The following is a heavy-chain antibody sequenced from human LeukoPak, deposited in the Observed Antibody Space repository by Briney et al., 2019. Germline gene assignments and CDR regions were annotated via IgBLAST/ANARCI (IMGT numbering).Heavy chain of an antibody. V-gene: IGHV3-74*01. CDR1: GFTFTTSW. D-gene: IGHD6-13*01. CDR2: IESDGTST. CDR3: ARDQYSSTWYRGAFDV. J-gene: IGHJ3*01. Sequence: GGSLRLSCAASGFTFTTSWMHWFRQAPGKGLVWVSRIESDGTSTTYADSVKGRFTISRDNAKNTLYLQMNSLRAEDTAVYYCARDQYSSTWYRGAFDVWGQGTIVSVSS.